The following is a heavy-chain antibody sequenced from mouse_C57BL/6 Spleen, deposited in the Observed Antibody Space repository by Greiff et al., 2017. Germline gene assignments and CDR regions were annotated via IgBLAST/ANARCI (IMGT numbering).Heavy chain of an antibody. Sequence: EVKLQQSGPELVKPGASVKISCKASGYSFTGYYMNWVKQSPEKSLEWIGEINPSTGGTTYNQKFKAKATLTVDKSSSTAYMQHKSLTSEDSAVYYCARSSYDYDAMDYWGQGTSVTVSS. CDR1: GYSFTGYY. J-gene: IGHJ4*01. D-gene: IGHD6-5*01. V-gene: IGHV1-42*01. CDR2: INPSTGGT. CDR3: ARSSYDYDAMDY.